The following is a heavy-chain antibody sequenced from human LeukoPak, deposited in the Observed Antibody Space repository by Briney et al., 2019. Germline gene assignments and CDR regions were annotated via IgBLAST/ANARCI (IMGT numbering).Heavy chain of an antibody. CDR3: ARSDFSDLDYGDYVSYYFDY. V-gene: IGHV1-69*04. CDR2: IIPILGIA. D-gene: IGHD4-17*01. J-gene: IGHJ4*02. CDR1: GGTFSSYA. Sequence: GASVKVSCKASGGTFSSYAISWVRQAPGQGLEWMGRIIPILGIANYAQKFQGRVTITADKSTSTAYMELSSLRSEDTAVYYCARSDFSDLDYGDYVSYYFDYWGQGTLVTVSS.